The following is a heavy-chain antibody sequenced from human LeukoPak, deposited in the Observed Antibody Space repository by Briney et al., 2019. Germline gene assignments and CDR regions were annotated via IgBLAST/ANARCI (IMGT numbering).Heavy chain of an antibody. D-gene: IGHD3-3*01. CDR1: GGSISSYY. J-gene: IGHJ4*02. CDR3: ARDSEIRGVVDY. Sequence: SETLSLTCTVSGGSISSYYWSWIRQPPGKGLEWIGYIYTSGSTNYNPSLKSRVTISVDTSKNQFSLKLSSVTAADTAVYYCARDSEIRGVVDYWGQGTLVTVSS. CDR2: IYTSGST. V-gene: IGHV4-4*08.